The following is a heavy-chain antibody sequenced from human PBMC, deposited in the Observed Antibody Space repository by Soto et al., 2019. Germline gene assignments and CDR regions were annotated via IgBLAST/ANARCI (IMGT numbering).Heavy chain of an antibody. V-gene: IGHV4-59*01. J-gene: IGHJ3*01. Sequence: QVQLQESGPGLVKPSETLSLTCTVSGGSITSYYWSWIRQPPGKGLEWIGYIYYSGSTNYNPSLKSRVTISVDTSKNQFSLKLSSVTAADTGVYYCARVWGGAFDFWGQGTMVTVSS. CDR2: IYYSGST. D-gene: IGHD3-10*01. CDR1: GGSITSYY. CDR3: ARVWGGAFDF.